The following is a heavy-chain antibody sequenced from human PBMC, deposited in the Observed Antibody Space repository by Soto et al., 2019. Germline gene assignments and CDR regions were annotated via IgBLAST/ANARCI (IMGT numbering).Heavy chain of an antibody. Sequence: EVQLLESGGGLVQPGGSLRLSCAASGFTFSSYGMSWVRQAPGKGLEWVSAISGGGGGTYYADSVKGRFTISRDNFKNTLYLQMNSLRADDTAVYYCARDGLGWSSSLNVREKFDPWGQGTLVTVSS. D-gene: IGHD6-13*01. J-gene: IGHJ5*02. CDR2: ISGGGGGT. V-gene: IGHV3-23*01. CDR1: GFTFSSYG. CDR3: ARDGLGWSSSLNVREKFDP.